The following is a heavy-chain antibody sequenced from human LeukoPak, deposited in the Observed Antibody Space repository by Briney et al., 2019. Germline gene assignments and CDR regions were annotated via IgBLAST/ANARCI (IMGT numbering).Heavy chain of an antibody. V-gene: IGHV3-11*01. D-gene: IGHD1-1*01. CDR3: VRDDGHHWFDF. CDR2: ISSSGTPT. J-gene: IGHJ4*02. CDR1: GFIFSDYY. Sequence: GQSLRLSCGASGFIFSDYYMSWVSHPPGKGMEWISYISSSGTPTYYANSVKGRFTISRYNAKKSLFLQMNSLRDEDTAVYYCVRDDGHHWFDFWGQGTLVTVSS.